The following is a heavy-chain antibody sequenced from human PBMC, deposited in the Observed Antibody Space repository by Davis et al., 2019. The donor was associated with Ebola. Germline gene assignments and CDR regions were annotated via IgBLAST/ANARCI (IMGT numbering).Heavy chain of an antibody. Sequence: GESLKISCAASGFTVSSNYMSWVRQAPGKGLEWVSVIYSGGSTYYADSVKGRFTISRDNSKNTLYLQMNSLRAEDTAVYYCANTLYDFWSGYHPLDYWGQGTLVTVSS. CDR1: GFTVSSNY. V-gene: IGHV3-53*05. CDR3: ANTLYDFWSGYHPLDY. D-gene: IGHD3-3*01. J-gene: IGHJ4*02. CDR2: IYSGGST.